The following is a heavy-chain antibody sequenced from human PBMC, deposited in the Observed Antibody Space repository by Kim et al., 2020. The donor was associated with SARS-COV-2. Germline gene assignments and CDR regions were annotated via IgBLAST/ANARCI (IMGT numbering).Heavy chain of an antibody. V-gene: IGHV3-9*01. Sequence: GGSLRLSCVASGFTFDNFPMHWVRQAPVKGLEWVSGIGGDSVSKGYADSVKGRFTISRDNAKNSLYLQMSSLRAEDTALYYCAKDTTANHPKYDGMDVWGQGTTVTVSS. CDR2: IGGDSVSK. CDR3: AKDTTANHPKYDGMDV. J-gene: IGHJ6*02. CDR1: GFTFDNFP.